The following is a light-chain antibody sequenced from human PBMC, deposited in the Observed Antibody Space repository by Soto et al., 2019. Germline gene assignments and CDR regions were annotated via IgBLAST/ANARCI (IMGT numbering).Light chain of an antibody. Sequence: QSALTQPASVSASPGQSINISCTGTSSDVGGYNYVSWHQQHPGKSPKLTTYDFISRPPGVSNRFSPSKSGNTASLTISGLQAEDEADYYCTSYSSSGTYVFGTGTKVTV. CDR2: DFI. CDR1: SSDVGGYNY. V-gene: IGLV2-14*01. J-gene: IGLJ1*01. CDR3: TSYSSSGTYV.